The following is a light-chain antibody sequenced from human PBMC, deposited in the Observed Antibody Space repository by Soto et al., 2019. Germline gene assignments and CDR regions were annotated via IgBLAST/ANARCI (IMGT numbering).Light chain of an antibody. CDR2: EVT. CDR3: SSYISSSTLV. Sequence: QSVLTQPASVSGSPGQSITISCTGTSSDIGGYNFVSWYQQHPGKAPKLMIYEVTNRPSGVSNRFSGSKSGNTASLTISGLQDEDEADYYCSSYISSSTLVFGAGTKLTVL. CDR1: SSDIGGYNF. J-gene: IGLJ1*01. V-gene: IGLV2-14*01.